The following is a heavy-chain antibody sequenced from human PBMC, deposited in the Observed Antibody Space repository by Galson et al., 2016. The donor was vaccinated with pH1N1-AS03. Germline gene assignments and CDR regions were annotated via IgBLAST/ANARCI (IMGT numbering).Heavy chain of an antibody. CDR2: ISYDGSEK. Sequence: SLRLSCAASGFSFGDFALHWVRQAPGKGLEWVAFISYDGSEKYYADSVQGRVTISRDNSKNTVHLELNSLRGADTAVYYCARSQLWPSSMDHWGQGSLVSVSS. D-gene: IGHD2-21*01. J-gene: IGHJ4*02. V-gene: IGHV3-30*04. CDR3: ARSQLWPSSMDH. CDR1: GFSFGDFA.